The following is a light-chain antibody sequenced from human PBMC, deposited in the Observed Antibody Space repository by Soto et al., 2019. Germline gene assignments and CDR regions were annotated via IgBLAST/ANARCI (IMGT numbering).Light chain of an antibody. CDR1: NSDVGGYTY. CDR2: DVS. CDR3: SSYTSSSTPYV. V-gene: IGLV2-14*03. J-gene: IGLJ1*01. Sequence: QSVLTQPASVSGSPGQSITISCTGTNSDVGGYTYVSWYQQHPGKAPKLMIYDVSNRPSGVSNRFSGSKSSNTASLTISGLQADDEADYYCSSYTSSSTPYVFGTGTKLTVL.